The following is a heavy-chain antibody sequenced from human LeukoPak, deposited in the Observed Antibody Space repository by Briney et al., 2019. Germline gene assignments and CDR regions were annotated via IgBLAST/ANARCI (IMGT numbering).Heavy chain of an antibody. J-gene: IGHJ4*02. CDR1: GGSVSNYY. Sequence: PSETLSLTCTVSGGSVSNYYWTWIRQPPGKGLEWIGYIYYTGNTNYNPSLKSRVTISVDTSKNQFSLKLNSVTAADTAVYYCARGESWSGYYFDYWGQGTLVTVSS. CDR3: ARGESWSGYYFDY. CDR2: IYYTGNT. D-gene: IGHD3-3*01. V-gene: IGHV4-59*02.